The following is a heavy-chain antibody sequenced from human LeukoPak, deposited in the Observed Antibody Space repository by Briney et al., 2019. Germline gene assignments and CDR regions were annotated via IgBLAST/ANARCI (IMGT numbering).Heavy chain of an antibody. V-gene: IGHV1-18*01. Sequence: VASVTVSCKASGYTFTSYGISWVRQAPGQGLEWMGWISAYNGNTNYAQKLQGRVTMTTDTSTSTAYMELRSLRSDDTAVYYCAREGIVGATSAFDIWGQGVLRTVSS. CDR2: ISAYNGNT. J-gene: IGHJ4*02. CDR3: AREGIVGATSAFDI. CDR1: GYTFTSYG. D-gene: IGHD1-26*01.